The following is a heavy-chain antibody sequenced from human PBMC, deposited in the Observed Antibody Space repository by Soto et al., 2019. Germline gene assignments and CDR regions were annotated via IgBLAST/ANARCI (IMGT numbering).Heavy chain of an antibody. CDR2: RSQYGSQT. CDR3: ARDAGSRDTVFDS. V-gene: IGHV3-7*01. CDR1: DVTFSNYW. Sequence: GGSLRLSCAASDVTFSNYWMSWGRQAPGKGLGWVANRSQYGSQTHFIDSVKGRFTISRDNANNSLYLQMNSLRAEDTAVYYCARDAGSRDTVFDSWGQGTLVTVSS. J-gene: IGHJ4*02.